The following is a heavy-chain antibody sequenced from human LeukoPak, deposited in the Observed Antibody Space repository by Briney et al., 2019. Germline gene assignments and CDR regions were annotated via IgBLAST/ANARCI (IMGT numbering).Heavy chain of an antibody. Sequence: SETLSLTCTVSGGSVSSGSYYWSWIRQPPGKGLEWIGYIYYSGSTNYNPSLKSRVTISVDTSKNQFSLKLSSVTAADTAVYYCARGGVIEEVVPAPFDYWGQGTLVTVSS. CDR1: GGSVSSGSYY. CDR3: ARGGVIEEVVPAPFDY. J-gene: IGHJ4*02. V-gene: IGHV4-61*01. D-gene: IGHD2-2*01. CDR2: IYYSGST.